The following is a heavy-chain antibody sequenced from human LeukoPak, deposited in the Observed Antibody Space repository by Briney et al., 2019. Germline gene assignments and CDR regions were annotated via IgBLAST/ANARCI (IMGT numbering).Heavy chain of an antibody. D-gene: IGHD5-12*01. CDR1: GGTFSSYA. Sequence: SVKVSCKASGGTFSSYAISWVRQAPGQGLEWMGRIIPIFGTANYAQKFQGRVTITTDESTSTAYMELSSLRSEDTAVYYCARGALYSGYNVNWFDPWGQGTLVTVSS. CDR3: ARGALYSGYNVNWFDP. CDR2: IIPIFGTA. J-gene: IGHJ5*02. V-gene: IGHV1-69*05.